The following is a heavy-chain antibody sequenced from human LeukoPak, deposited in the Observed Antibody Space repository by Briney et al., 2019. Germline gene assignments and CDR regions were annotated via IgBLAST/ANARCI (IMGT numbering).Heavy chain of an antibody. CDR1: GFTFSSYA. V-gene: IGHV3-30-3*01. CDR2: ISYDGSNK. D-gene: IGHD6-19*01. CDR3: ARKLGSSGWFCLLDY. Sequence: GGSLRLSCAASGFTFSSYAMHWVRQAPGKGLEWVAVISYDGSNKYYADSVKGRFTISRDNSKNTLYLQMNSLRAEDTAVYYCARKLGSSGWFCLLDYWGQGTLVTVSS. J-gene: IGHJ4*02.